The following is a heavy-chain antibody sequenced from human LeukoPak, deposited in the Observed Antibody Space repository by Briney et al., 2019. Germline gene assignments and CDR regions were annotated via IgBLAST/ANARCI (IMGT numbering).Heavy chain of an antibody. CDR1: GLTFSSYG. V-gene: IGHV3-48*04. D-gene: IGHD3-16*02. CDR3: VRDRYGGDY. Sequence: QPGGSLRLSCAASGLTFSSYGMNWVRQAPGKGLEWVSYISSSGSTIYYADSVKGRFTISRDNAKNSLYLQMNSLRAEDTAVYYCVRDRYGGDYWGQGTLVTVSS. CDR2: ISSSGSTI. J-gene: IGHJ4*02.